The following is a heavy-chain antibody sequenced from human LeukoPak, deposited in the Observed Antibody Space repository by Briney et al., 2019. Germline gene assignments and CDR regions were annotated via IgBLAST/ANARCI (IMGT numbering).Heavy chain of an antibody. D-gene: IGHD3-22*01. CDR1: GFTFSNAW. CDR3: TTGDYDMI. J-gene: IGHJ3*02. CDR2: IRSKADGGTT. V-gene: IGHV3-15*01. Sequence: GGSLRLSCAASGFTFSNAWMSWVRQAPGKGLEWVGRIRSKADGGTTDYVAPVKGRFTISRDDPKTTLYLQMNSLKTEDTALYYCTTGDYDMIWGQGTMVTVSS.